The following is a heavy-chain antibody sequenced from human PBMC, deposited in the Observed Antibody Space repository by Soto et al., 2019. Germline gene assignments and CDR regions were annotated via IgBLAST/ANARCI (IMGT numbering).Heavy chain of an antibody. D-gene: IGHD3-3*01. CDR1: GFTFGDYA. Sequence: PGGSLRLSCTASGFTFGDYAMSGFRQAPGKGLEWVGFIRSKAYGGTTEYAASVKGRFTISRDDSKSIAYLQMNSLKTEDTAVYYCTNSYDFWSGYFDYWGQGTLVTVSS. J-gene: IGHJ4*02. V-gene: IGHV3-49*03. CDR2: IRSKAYGGTT. CDR3: TNSYDFWSGYFDY.